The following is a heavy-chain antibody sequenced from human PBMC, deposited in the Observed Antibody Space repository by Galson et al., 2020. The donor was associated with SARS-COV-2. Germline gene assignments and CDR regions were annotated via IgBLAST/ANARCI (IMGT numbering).Heavy chain of an antibody. V-gene: IGHV3-30-3*01. CDR3: ARDREAYYYDVSSNPFVH. D-gene: IGHD3-22*01. J-gene: IGHJ4*02. Sequence: GESLKISCAASGFTFRTYAMHWVRQAPGKGLEWVAVISSDGSNKYYADSVKGRFTISRDNSKNTLYLQMNSLRAEDTAVYYCARDREAYYYDVSSNPFVHWGQGTLVTVSS. CDR1: GFTFRTYA. CDR2: ISSDGSNK.